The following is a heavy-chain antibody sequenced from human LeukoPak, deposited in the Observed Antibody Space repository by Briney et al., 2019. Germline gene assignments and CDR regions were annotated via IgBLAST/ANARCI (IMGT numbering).Heavy chain of an antibody. V-gene: IGHV3-48*01. J-gene: IGHJ4*02. D-gene: IGHD3-10*01. CDR2: INSGSITI. CDR3: ARDLYYYGSGSSHFFDY. Sequence: PGGSLRLSCAASGFTFRSYSMSWVRQAPGKGLEWVSYINSGSITIYYADSMKGRFTISRDNAKNSLYLQMNSLRAEDTAVYYCARDLYYYGSGSSHFFDYWGQGTLVTVSS. CDR1: GFTFRSYS.